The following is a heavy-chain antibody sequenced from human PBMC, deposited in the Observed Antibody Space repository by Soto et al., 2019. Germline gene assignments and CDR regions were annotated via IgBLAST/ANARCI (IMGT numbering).Heavy chain of an antibody. V-gene: IGHV3-21*01. CDR3: ARDPSDCSSTSCWGYYALDV. CDR2: ISSSGTYI. D-gene: IGHD2-2*01. Sequence: AGSLGLSFAASGVPFSTYSMNWVRQAPGKGLEWVSSISSSGTYIHYADSLKGRFTISRDNAKNSLYLQMISLRAEDTAVYYCARDPSDCSSTSCWGYYALDVWGQGTTVTVS. J-gene: IGHJ6*02. CDR1: GVPFSTYS.